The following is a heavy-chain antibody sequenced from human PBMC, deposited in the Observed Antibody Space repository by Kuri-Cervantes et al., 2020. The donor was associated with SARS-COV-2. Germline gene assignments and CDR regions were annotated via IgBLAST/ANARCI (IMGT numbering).Heavy chain of an antibody. V-gene: IGHV1-2*02. CDR1: GYTLTGYY. D-gene: IGHD2-21*02. Sequence: ASVKVSCKASGYTLTGYYMHWVRQAPGQGLEWMGWINPNSGGTNYAQNFRGRVTMTRDTSTSTAYMELSSLRSEDSAIYYCARDSGDWTPGGFDIWGQGTMVTVSS. CDR2: INPNSGGT. CDR3: ARDSGDWTPGGFDI. J-gene: IGHJ3*02.